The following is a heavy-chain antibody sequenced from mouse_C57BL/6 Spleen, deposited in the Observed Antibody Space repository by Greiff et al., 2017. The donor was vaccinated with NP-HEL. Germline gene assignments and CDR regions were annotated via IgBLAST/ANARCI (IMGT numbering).Heavy chain of an antibody. CDR2: IDPEDGET. V-gene: IGHV14-2*01. J-gene: IGHJ2*01. D-gene: IGHD1-1*01. CDR3: ARGYYGSSCYYFDY. CDR1: FNIKDYY. Sequence: FNIKDYYMHWVKQRTEQGLEWIGRIDPEDGETKYAPKFQGKATITADTSSHTAYLQLSSLTSEDTAVYYCARGYYGSSCYYFDYWGQGTTLTVSS.